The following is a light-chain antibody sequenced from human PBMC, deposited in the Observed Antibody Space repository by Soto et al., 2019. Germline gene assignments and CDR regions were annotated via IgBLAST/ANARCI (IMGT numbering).Light chain of an antibody. Sequence: ENVLTQAPGTLSLSPGERATLSCRASQTVSSYSTWYQQRPGQAPSLLISGASRRDTSIHEMFSGSGSATDFTITISMLEAEDFALYYCQQDGTSPYTFGQGTRLEIK. V-gene: IGKV3-20*01. CDR3: QQDGTSPYT. CDR2: GAS. CDR1: QTVSSY. J-gene: IGKJ5*01.